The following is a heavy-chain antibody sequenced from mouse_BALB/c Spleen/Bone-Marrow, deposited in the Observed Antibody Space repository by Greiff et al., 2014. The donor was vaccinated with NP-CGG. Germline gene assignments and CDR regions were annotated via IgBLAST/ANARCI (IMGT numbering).Heavy chain of an antibody. J-gene: IGHJ2*01. CDR2: INPYNGDT. CDR3: ARGIYYGYKDFDY. CDR1: GYSFTGYT. D-gene: IGHD1-2*01. V-gene: IGHV1-37*01. Sequence: VQLKQSGPELVKPGASMKLSCKASGYSFTGYTMNWVKQSHGKNLEWIGLINPYNGDTSYNQKFKGKATLTVDKSSSTAYMELLSLTSEDSAGDYCARGIYYGYKDFDYWGQGTILTVSA.